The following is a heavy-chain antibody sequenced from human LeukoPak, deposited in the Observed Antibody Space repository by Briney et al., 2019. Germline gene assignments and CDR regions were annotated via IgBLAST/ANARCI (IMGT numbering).Heavy chain of an antibody. V-gene: IGHV3-64D*06. CDR3: VAADYYYAMDV. CDR2: IRSIGGST. J-gene: IGHJ6*02. CDR1: GFTFSNYA. Sequence: GGSLRLSCSASGFTFSNYAMHWVRQAPGKGLEYVSTIRSIGGSTYYADSVKGRFTISRDNSKNTLYLQMSSLRAEDTAVYYCVAADYYYAMDVWGQGTTVTVSS.